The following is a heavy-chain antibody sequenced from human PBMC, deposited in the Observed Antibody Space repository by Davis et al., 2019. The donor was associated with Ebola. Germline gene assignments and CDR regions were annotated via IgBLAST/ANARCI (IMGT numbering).Heavy chain of an antibody. J-gene: IGHJ6*02. CDR3: TKPPGRDGTDV. CDR1: GFTFSSFW. Sequence: PGGSLRLSCAASGFTFSSFWMSWVRQAPGKGLEWVASIKQDGSEKYYVDSVKGRCTISRDNAKNSLYLQMNNLRAEDTAMYYCTKPPGRDGTDVWGQGTTVTVSS. V-gene: IGHV3-7*01. D-gene: IGHD1-26*01. CDR2: IKQDGSEK.